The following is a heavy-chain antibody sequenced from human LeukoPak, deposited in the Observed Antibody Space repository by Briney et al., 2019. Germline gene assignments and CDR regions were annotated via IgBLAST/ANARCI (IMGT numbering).Heavy chain of an antibody. CDR1: GLTFSSYA. V-gene: IGHV3-30*02. J-gene: IGHJ6*04. D-gene: IGHD4-17*01. CDR2: IRYDGTKK. CDR3: AKEMNDYVDYFYMDV. Sequence: GGSLRLSCAASGLTFSSYAMHWVRQAPGKGLAWVAFIRYDGTKKYCADSVKGRFTVSRDNSKNTLYLQMNSLRAEDTAVYYCAKEMNDYVDYFYMDVWGKGTTVTVSS.